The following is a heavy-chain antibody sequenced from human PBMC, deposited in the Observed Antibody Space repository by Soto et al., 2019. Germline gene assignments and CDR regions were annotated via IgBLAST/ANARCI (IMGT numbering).Heavy chain of an antibody. CDR3: AMRGGGVVTTRDY. D-gene: IGHD2-21*02. V-gene: IGHV1-69*02. Sequence: QVQLVQSGAEVKKPGSSVKVSCKASGGTFSSYTISWVRQAPGQGLEWMGRIIPILGIANYAQKFQGRVTITADKSTSTAYRGGGSLRSGDTAGDYCAMRGGGVVTTRDYWGQGTLVTVSS. J-gene: IGHJ4*02. CDR2: IIPILGIA. CDR1: GGTFSSYT.